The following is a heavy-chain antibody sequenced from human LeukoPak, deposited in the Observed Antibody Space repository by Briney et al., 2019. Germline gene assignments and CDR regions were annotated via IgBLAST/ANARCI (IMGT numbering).Heavy chain of an antibody. J-gene: IGHJ4*02. CDR1: GFTFSDYY. CDR2: ISTSGTTI. D-gene: IGHD5-12*01. Sequence: GGSLRLSCAASGFTFSDYYMSWIRQAPGKGLEWVSYISTSGTTIYYADSVMGRFTISRDNAKNSLYLQMNGLRAEDTAVYFCARDIAGTYYFDLWGQGTLVTVSS. V-gene: IGHV3-11*01. CDR3: ARDIAGTYYFDL.